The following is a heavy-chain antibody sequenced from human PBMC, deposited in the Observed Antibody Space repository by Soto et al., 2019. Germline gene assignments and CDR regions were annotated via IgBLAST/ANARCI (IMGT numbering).Heavy chain of an antibody. CDR2: INPNSGGT. D-gene: IGHD3-10*01. CDR1: GYTFTGYY. V-gene: IGHV1-2*04. Sequence: ASVKVSCKASGYTFTGYYMHWVRQAPGQGLEWMGWINPNSGGTNYAQKFQGWVTMTRDTSISTAYMELSRLRSDDTAVYYCARQYYYGSGNCMDVWGQGTTVTVSS. CDR3: ARQYYYGSGNCMDV. J-gene: IGHJ6*02.